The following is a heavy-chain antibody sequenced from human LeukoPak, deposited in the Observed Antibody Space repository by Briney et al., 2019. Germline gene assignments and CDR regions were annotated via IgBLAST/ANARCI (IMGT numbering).Heavy chain of an antibody. D-gene: IGHD3-10*01. CDR2: ISGYNGNT. CDR3: ARDQSFGAGSYQDY. V-gene: IGHV1-18*01. Sequence: GASVKVSCKASGYTFTTYGISWVRQAPGQGLEWMGWISGYNGNTNYAQKLQGRVTMTTDTSTSTAYVELRSLRSDDTAVSYCARDQSFGAGSYQDYWGQGTLVTVSS. CDR1: GYTFTTYG. J-gene: IGHJ4*02.